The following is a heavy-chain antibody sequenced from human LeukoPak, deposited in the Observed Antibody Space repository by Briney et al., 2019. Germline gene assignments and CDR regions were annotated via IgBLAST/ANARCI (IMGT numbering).Heavy chain of an antibody. CDR2: IKQDGSEK. V-gene: IGHV3-7*01. D-gene: IGHD6-19*01. CDR1: GFTFSSYW. CDR3: ARVGSSGWHPTSKYYFDY. Sequence: GGSLRLSCAASGFTFSSYWMSWVRQAPGKGLEWVVNIKQDGSEKYYVDSVKGRFTISRDNAKNSLYLQMNSLRAEDTAVYYCARVGSSGWHPTSKYYFDYWGQGTLVTVSS. J-gene: IGHJ4*02.